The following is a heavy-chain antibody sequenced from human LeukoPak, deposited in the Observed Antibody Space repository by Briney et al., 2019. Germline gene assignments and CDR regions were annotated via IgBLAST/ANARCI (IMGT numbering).Heavy chain of an antibody. V-gene: IGHV4-38-2*02. J-gene: IGHJ4*02. CDR3: ARDPDYGDYAFDY. CDR2: VYHSGST. D-gene: IGHD4-17*01. Sequence: SETLSLTCPVSGYSISSGYYWGWIRQPPGKGLEWIGSVYHSGSTYYNPSLKSRVTMSVDTSKNQFSLKLSSVTAADTAVYYCARDPDYGDYAFDYWGQGTLVTVSS. CDR1: GYSISSGYY.